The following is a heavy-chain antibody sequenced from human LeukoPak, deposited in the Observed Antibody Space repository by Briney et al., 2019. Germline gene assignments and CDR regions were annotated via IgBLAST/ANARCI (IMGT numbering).Heavy chain of an antibody. D-gene: IGHD6-13*01. CDR2: INTNTGNP. CDR1: GYAFTSYA. CDR3: ARDGSAAAGPWYNWFDP. V-gene: IGHV7-4-1*02. J-gene: IGHJ5*02. Sequence: ASVKVSCKASGYAFTSYAMNWVRQAPGQGLEWMGWINTNTGNPTYAQGFTGRFVFSLDTSVSTAYLQISSLKSEDTAVCYCARDGSAAAGPWYNWFDPWGQGTLVTVSS.